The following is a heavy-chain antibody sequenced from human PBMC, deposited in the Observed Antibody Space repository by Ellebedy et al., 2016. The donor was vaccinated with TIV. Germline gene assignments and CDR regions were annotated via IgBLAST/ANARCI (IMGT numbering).Heavy chain of an antibody. J-gene: IGHJ4*02. V-gene: IGHV4-34*01. CDR2: INHSRST. CDR3: ASGQYGSGYFDY. CDR1: GGSFSGYY. D-gene: IGHD3-10*01. Sequence: MPGGSLRLSCAVYGGSFSGYYWSWIRQPPGKGLEWIGEINHSRSTNYNPSLKSRVTISVDTSKNQFSLKLSSVTAADTAVYYCASGQYGSGYFDYWGQGTLVTVSS.